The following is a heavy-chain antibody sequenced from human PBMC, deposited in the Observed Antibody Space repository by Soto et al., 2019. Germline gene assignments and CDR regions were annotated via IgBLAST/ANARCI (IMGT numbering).Heavy chain of an antibody. J-gene: IGHJ3*02. D-gene: IGHD3-10*01. Sequence: ASVKVSCKASGYTFTSYYMHWVRQAPGQGLEWMGIINPSGGSTSYAQKFQGRVTMTRDTSTSTVYMELSSLRSEDTAVYYCARGSPGGVRGVRGRAFDIWGQGPMVTVAS. CDR2: INPSGGST. CDR1: GYTFTSYY. V-gene: IGHV1-46*01. CDR3: ARGSPGGVRGVRGRAFDI.